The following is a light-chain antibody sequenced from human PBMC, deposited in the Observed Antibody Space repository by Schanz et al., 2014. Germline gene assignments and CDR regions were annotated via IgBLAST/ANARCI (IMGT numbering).Light chain of an antibody. CDR1: QSVSDN. Sequence: EIVMTQSPATLSVSPGERATLSCRASQSVSDNLAWYQQKPGQAPSLLIYGASTRATGIPARFSGSGSGTDFTLTISRLEPEDFGVYYCQQYGSSPPYTFGQGTKLEIK. CDR3: QQYGSSPPYT. V-gene: IGKV3-15*01. CDR2: GAS. J-gene: IGKJ2*01.